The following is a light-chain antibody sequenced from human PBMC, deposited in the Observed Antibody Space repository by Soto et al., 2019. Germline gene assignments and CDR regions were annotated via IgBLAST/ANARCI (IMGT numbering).Light chain of an antibody. CDR2: GAS. CDR1: QSVSSSY. CDR3: QQYSSSYDTSLYT. V-gene: IGKV3-20*01. Sequence: EIVLTQSPGTLSLSPGERATLSCRASQSVSSSYLAWYQQKPGQAPRLLIYGASSRVTGFPARFSGSGSGTDFTLTISSLQSDDFAVYYCQQYSSSYDTSLYTFGQGTKVDIK. J-gene: IGKJ2*01.